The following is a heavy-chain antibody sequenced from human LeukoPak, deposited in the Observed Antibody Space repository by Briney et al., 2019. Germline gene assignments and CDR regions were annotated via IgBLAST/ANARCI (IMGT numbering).Heavy chain of an antibody. J-gene: IGHJ6*02. CDR2: INGIGAST. Sequence: GGSLRLSCAASGFSFTNYGMAWVRQAPGKGLEWLSAINGIGASTYYADSVQGRFTISRDNSKNTLYLQMNSLRAEDTAVYFCAKDREGYYYSFAMDVGGQGTTVTVSS. V-gene: IGHV3-23*01. CDR3: AKDREGYYYSFAMDV. CDR1: GFSFTNYG.